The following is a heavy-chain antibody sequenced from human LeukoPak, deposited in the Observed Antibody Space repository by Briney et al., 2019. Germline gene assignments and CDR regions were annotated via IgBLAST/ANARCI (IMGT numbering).Heavy chain of an antibody. D-gene: IGHD3-10*01. V-gene: IGHV3-33*06. Sequence: PGRSLRLSCAASGFHFSTYGMHWVRQAPGKGLEWVALIWYDGSNKYYADSVKGRFTISRDNSKNTLYLQMNSLRAEDTAVFYCGKLFYSSGMYHFDYWGQGTLVTVSS. CDR2: IWYDGSNK. J-gene: IGHJ4*02. CDR1: GFHFSTYG. CDR3: GKLFYSSGMYHFDY.